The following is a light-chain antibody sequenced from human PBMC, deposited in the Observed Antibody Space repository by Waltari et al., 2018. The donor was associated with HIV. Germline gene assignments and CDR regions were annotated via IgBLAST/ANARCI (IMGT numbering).Light chain of an antibody. CDR3: CSYAGSSYV. V-gene: IGLV2-11*01. CDR1: ASDFGGYHY. J-gene: IGLJ1*01. Sequence: QSALTQPRSVSGSPGQSVTISCTGSASDFGGYHYVSWYQQHPGKAPKLLIYDVNKRPSGVTDRFSGSKSGNTASLTISGLQTEDEADYYCCSYAGSSYVFGTETKVTVL. CDR2: DVN.